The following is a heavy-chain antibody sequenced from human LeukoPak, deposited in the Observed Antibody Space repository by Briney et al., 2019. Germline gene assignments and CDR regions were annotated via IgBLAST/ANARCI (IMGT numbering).Heavy chain of an antibody. CDR2: IHPSGRL. CDR3: SRGLDSRKLGY. V-gene: IGHV4-31*03. D-gene: IGHD3-22*01. J-gene: IGHJ4*02. Sequence: SETLSLTRTLSGASFSSVYQYCNSIRQTPGRVLEWIGSIHPSGRLYNNPSLESRVTISIDTSKNQFSLNLNSATAADTAVYFCSRGLDSRKLGYWGQGTLVTVSS. CDR1: GASFSSVYQY.